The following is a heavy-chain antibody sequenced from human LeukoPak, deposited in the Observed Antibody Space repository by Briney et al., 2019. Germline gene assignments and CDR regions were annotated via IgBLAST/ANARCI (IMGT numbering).Heavy chain of an antibody. CDR1: GGSISSGGYY. Sequence: PSETLSLTCTVSGGSISSGGYYWSWIRQHPGKGLKWIGYIYYSGSTYYNPSLKSRVTISVDTSKNQFSLKLSSVTAADTAVYYCARAPYYDISTVDVWGQGTTVTVSS. V-gene: IGHV4-31*03. D-gene: IGHD3-9*01. CDR2: IYYSGST. CDR3: ARAPYYDISTVDV. J-gene: IGHJ6*02.